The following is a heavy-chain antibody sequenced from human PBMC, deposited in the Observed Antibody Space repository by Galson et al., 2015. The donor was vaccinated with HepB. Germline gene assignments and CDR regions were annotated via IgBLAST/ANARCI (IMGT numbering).Heavy chain of an antibody. J-gene: IGHJ4*02. D-gene: IGHD3-10*01. CDR3: AKIFGVGTSTGYTDY. CDR2: IRYDGSNK. V-gene: IGHV3-30*02. CDR1: GFTFSSYG. Sequence: SLRLSCAASGFTFSSYGMHWVRQAPGKGLEWVAFIRYDGSNKYYADSVKGRFTISRDNSKNTLYLQMNSLRAEDTAVYYCAKIFGVGTSTGYTDYWGQGTLVTVSS.